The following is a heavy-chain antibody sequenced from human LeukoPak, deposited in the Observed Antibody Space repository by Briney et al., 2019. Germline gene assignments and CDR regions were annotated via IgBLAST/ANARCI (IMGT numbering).Heavy chain of an antibody. J-gene: IGHJ6*03. Sequence: GASVKVSCKVSGYTLTELSMHWGRQAPGKGLEGMGGFDPEDGETIYAQKFQGRVTMTEDTSTDTAYMELSSLRSEDTAVYYCATAGYPTPRGYYYYYMDVWGKGTTVTVSS. CDR1: GYTLTELS. D-gene: IGHD1-1*01. CDR2: FDPEDGET. V-gene: IGHV1-24*01. CDR3: ATAGYPTPRGYYYYYMDV.